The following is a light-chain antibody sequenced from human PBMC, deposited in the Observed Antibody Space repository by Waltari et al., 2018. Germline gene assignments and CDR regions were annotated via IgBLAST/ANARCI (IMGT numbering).Light chain of an antibody. CDR1: SSDVGGYNY. CDR2: DVS. Sequence: QSALTQPASVSGSPGQSITISCTGTSSDVGGYNYVSWSQKHPGKAPKLMIYDVSKRPAGVSNRFSGPKSGNTASLTISGLQAEDEADYYCSSYTSSSTLVFGTGTKVTVL. CDR3: SSYTSSSTLV. V-gene: IGLV2-14*01. J-gene: IGLJ1*01.